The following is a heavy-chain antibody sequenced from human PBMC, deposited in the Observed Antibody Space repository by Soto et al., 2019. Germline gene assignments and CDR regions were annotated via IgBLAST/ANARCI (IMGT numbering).Heavy chain of an antibody. CDR3: ARICPLGACYKRDLYQYGLDI. J-gene: IGHJ6*04. D-gene: IGHD2-21*01. CDR2: VSAYNGET. Sequence: QIQLEQSGAEVKKPGDSVRVSCKASGYSFSTYGFSWVRQVPGKGLEWMGWVSAYNGETNLEEAFMGRVTLTTDTPTATGYMKVRSMRTDYTAVYYWARICPLGACYKRDLYQYGLDIWGKGTTIIVSS. CDR1: GYSFSTYG. V-gene: IGHV1-18*04.